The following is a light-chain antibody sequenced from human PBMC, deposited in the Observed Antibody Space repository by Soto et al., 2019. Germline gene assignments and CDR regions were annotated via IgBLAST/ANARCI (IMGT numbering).Light chain of an antibody. J-gene: IGKJ5*01. CDR1: QSVSRH. CDR3: QQRSNWPPIT. V-gene: IGKV3-11*01. Sequence: EIVMTQSPATLSVSPGERATLSCRASQSVSRHLAWYQQKPGQAPRLLIYDASNRATGIPARFSGSGSGTDFTLTISSLEPEDFAVYYCQQRSNWPPITFGQGTRREIK. CDR2: DAS.